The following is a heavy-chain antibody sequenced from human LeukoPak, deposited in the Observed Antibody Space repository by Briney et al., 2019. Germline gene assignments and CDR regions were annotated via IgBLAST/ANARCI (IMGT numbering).Heavy chain of an antibody. D-gene: IGHD3-10*01. Sequence: SETLSLTCTVSGGSISSYYWSWILQPAGKGLEWIGRIYTSGSITYNPSLKSRVSMSVDTSKNQFSLKLSYVTAADTAVYYCARDSGTTGEVKFDPWGQGTLVTVSS. CDR2: IYTSGSI. CDR3: ARDSGTTGEVKFDP. J-gene: IGHJ5*02. V-gene: IGHV4-4*07. CDR1: GGSISSYY.